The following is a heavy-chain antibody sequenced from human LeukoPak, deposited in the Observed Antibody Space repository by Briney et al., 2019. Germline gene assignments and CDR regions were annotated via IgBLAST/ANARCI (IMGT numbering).Heavy chain of an antibody. CDR1: GYTFTSYY. Sequence: ASVKVSCKASGYTFTSYYMHWVRQAPGQRLEWMGIINPSGCSTSYAQKFQGRITMTRDLSTNTDYMELSSLRSDDTAVYYCTRDNSVGDYAWWFDPWGQGTLVTVSS. J-gene: IGHJ5*02. D-gene: IGHD1-26*01. CDR3: TRDNSVGDYAWWFDP. V-gene: IGHV1-46*01. CDR2: INPSGCST.